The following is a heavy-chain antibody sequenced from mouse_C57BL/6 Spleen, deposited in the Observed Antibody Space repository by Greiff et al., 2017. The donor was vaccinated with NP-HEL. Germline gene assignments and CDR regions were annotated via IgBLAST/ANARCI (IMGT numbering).Heavy chain of an antibody. Sequence: QVQLQQPGAELVMPGASVKLSCKASGYTFTSYWMHWVKQRPGQGLEWIGEIDPSDSYTNYNQKFKGKSTLTVDKSSSTAYMQLSSLTSEDSAVYYCAREAILRAFDYWGQGTTLTVSS. CDR3: AREAILRAFDY. CDR2: IDPSDSYT. J-gene: IGHJ2*01. CDR1: GYTFTSYW. V-gene: IGHV1-69*01. D-gene: IGHD3-3*01.